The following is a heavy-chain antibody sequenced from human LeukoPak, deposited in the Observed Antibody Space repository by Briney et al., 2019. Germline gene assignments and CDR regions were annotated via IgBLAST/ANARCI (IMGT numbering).Heavy chain of an antibody. J-gene: IGHJ6*02. Sequence: GGSLRLSCAASGFTFSSYSMNWVRQAPGKGLEWVSSISSSSSYIYYADSVKGRFTISRDNAKNSLYLKMNSLRAEDTAVYYCAREGVTIFGVVIQNSETFGYYGMDVWGQGTTVTVSS. CDR1: GFTFSSYS. D-gene: IGHD3-3*01. V-gene: IGHV3-21*01. CDR2: ISSSSSYI. CDR3: AREGVTIFGVVIQNSETFGYYGMDV.